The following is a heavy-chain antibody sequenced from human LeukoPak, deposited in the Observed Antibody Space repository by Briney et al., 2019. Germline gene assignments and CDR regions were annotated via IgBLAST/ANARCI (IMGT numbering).Heavy chain of an antibody. V-gene: IGHV3-74*01. CDR3: VLGGKQLARYITPKYYFDY. CDR1: GFTFSNYW. Sequence: GSLRLSCAASGFTFSNYWMHWVRQAPGKGLVWVSRINSDGSSTTYADSVKGRFTVSRDNAKNTLYLQMNSLRAEDTAVYYCVLGGKQLARYITPKYYFDYWGQGTLVTVSS. D-gene: IGHD4-23*01. CDR2: INSDGSST. J-gene: IGHJ4*02.